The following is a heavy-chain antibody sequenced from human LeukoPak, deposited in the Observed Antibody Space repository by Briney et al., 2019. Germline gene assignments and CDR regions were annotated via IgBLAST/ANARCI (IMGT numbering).Heavy chain of an antibody. CDR3: RGDYVGY. V-gene: IGHV3-30*04. CDR2: ISYGGSNK. CDR1: GFTFSSYA. Sequence: GGSLRLSCAASGFTFSSYAMHWVRQAPGKGLEWVAVISYGGSNKYYADSVKGRFTISRDNSKNTLYLQMNSLRAEDTAVYYCRGDYVGYWGQGTLVTVSS. J-gene: IGHJ4*02.